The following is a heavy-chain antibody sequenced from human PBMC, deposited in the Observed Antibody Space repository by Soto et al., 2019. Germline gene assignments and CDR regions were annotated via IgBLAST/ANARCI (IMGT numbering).Heavy chain of an antibody. D-gene: IGHD3-9*01. CDR1: GGSISSYY. V-gene: IGHV4-59*01. J-gene: IGHJ6*02. Sequence: LSLTCTVSGGSISSYYWSWIRQPPGKGLEWIGYIYYSGSTNYNPSLKSRVTISVDTSKNQFSLKLSSVTAADTAVYYCARDFTGYDGMDVWGQGTTVTVSS. CDR2: IYYSGST. CDR3: ARDFTGYDGMDV.